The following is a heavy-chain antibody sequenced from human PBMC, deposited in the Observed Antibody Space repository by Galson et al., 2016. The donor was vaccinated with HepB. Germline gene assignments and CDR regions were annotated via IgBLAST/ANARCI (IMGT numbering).Heavy chain of an antibody. J-gene: IGHJ6*02. Sequence: SLRLSCAASGFIVSNDYMNWVRQAPGKGLEWLSVSYADGRTYYAESVRGRFTISRDNSENTLFLQMNNLSAEDTAVYYCARDPGFRNGMNVWGQGTTVTVSS. V-gene: IGHV3-53*01. CDR3: ARDPGFRNGMNV. CDR2: SYADGRT. CDR1: GFIVSNDY.